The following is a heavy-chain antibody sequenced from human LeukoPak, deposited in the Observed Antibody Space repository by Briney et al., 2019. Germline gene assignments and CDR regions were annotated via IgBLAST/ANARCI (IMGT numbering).Heavy chain of an antibody. CDR2: ISSSSSYI. Sequence: KPGGSRRLSCAASGFTFSSYSMNWVRQAPGKGLGWFSSISSSSSYIYYADSVKGRFTISRDNAKNSLYLQMNSLRAEDTAVYYCATLVDGYNPSDSGYWGQGTLVTVSS. D-gene: IGHD5-24*01. V-gene: IGHV3-21*01. CDR3: ATLVDGYNPSDSGY. J-gene: IGHJ4*02. CDR1: GFTFSSYS.